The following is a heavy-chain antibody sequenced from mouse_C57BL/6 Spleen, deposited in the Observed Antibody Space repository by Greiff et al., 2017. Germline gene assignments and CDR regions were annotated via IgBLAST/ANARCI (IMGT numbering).Heavy chain of an antibody. CDR3: ARETYYYGSSGHFDY. D-gene: IGHD1-1*01. V-gene: IGHV1-20*01. Sequence: EVKLMESGPELVKPGDSVKISCKASGYSFTGYFMNWVMQSHGKSLEWIGRINPYNGDTFYNQKFKGKATLTVDKSSSTAHMELRSLTSEDSAVYYCARETYYYGSSGHFDYWGQGTTLTVSS. CDR1: GYSFTGYF. CDR2: INPYNGDT. J-gene: IGHJ2*01.